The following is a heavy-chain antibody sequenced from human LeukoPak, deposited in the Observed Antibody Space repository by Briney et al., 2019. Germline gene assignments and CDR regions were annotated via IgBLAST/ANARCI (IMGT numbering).Heavy chain of an antibody. CDR2: IIPINAIT. Sequence: SVKVSCKASGGTFSSNASTWVRQAPGQGLEWMGRIIPINAITNCAQKFQGRVTIIADKSTYTAYLELSSLGSEDTAVYYCATRGSGSPTSYYGMDVWGQGTTVTVSS. V-gene: IGHV1-69*04. CDR3: ATRGSGSPTSYYGMDV. CDR1: GGTFSSNA. J-gene: IGHJ6*02. D-gene: IGHD3-22*01.